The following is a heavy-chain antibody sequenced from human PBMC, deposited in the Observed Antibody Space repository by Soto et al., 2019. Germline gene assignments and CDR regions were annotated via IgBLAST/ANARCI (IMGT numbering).Heavy chain of an antibody. V-gene: IGHV4-39*01. CDR1: GGSISSSSYY. J-gene: IGHJ6*03. CDR3: ARRAEYYYYMDV. CDR2: IYYSGIT. Sequence: QLQLQESGPGLVKPSETLSLTCTVSGGSISSSSYYWGWLRQPPGKGLEWIGSIYYSGITYYNPSLKSLVTISVDTSKNQFSLKLSAVTAADTAVYYCARRAEYYYYMDVWGKGTTVTVSS.